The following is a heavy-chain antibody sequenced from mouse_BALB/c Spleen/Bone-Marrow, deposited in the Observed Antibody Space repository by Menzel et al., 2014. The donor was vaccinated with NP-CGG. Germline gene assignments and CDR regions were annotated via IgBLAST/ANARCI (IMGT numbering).Heavy chain of an antibody. CDR2: FYPGSGST. CDR3: TRYRYDADYFDY. D-gene: IGHD2-14*01. V-gene: IGHV1S22*01. J-gene: IGHJ2*01. CDR1: GYTFTSYW. Sequence: LQQSGSELVRPGASVKLSCKASGYTFTSYWMHWVKQRPGQGLEWIGNFYPGSGSTNYDEKFKGKATLTVDTSSNTAYMQLSSLTSEDSAVYYCTRYRYDADYFDYWGQGTTLTVSS.